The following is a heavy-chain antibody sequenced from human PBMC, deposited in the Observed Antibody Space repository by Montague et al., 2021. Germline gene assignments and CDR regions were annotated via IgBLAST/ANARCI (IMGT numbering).Heavy chain of an antibody. J-gene: IGHJ4*02. CDR1: GFSFNVYG. CDR2: VGHDGNYE. D-gene: IGHD1-26*01. CDR3: ARDFRVGTYFDY. Sequence: SLRLSCAASGFSFNVYGMHWVRQAPGKGLEWVAVVGHDGNYEKYADSVRGRFIVSRDNSRTTLYPHLNSLRAEDTAVYYCARDFRVGTYFDYLGQGTLVTVSS. V-gene: IGHV3-33*01.